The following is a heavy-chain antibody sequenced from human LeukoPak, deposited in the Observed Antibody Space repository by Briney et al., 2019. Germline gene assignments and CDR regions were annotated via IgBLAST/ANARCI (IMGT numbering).Heavy chain of an antibody. D-gene: IGHD3-22*01. Sequence: SETLSLTCTVSGGSISSYYWSWIRQPPGKGLEWIGNIYYSGSTNYNPSLKSRVTISVDTSKNQFSLKLSSVTAADTAVYYCARVKVSSGYPEYYFDYWGQGTLVTVSS. V-gene: IGHV4-59*01. CDR2: IYYSGST. CDR1: GGSISSYY. J-gene: IGHJ4*02. CDR3: ARVKVSSGYPEYYFDY.